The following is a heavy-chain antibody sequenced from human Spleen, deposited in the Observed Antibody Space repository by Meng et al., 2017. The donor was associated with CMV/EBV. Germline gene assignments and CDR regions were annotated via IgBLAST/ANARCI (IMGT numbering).Heavy chain of an antibody. CDR1: GLTFTNYW. D-gene: IGHD1-1*01. CDR2: IHPGDSET. Sequence: SGLTFTNYWIGWVRQMPGKGLEWLGIIHPGDSETLYGPSFQGQVTISADKSTRTVYMQWSSLKASDTAMYYCAIRWRSGDLQYFEYWGQGTLVTVSS. CDR3: AIRWRSGDLQYFEY. V-gene: IGHV5-51*01. J-gene: IGHJ4*02.